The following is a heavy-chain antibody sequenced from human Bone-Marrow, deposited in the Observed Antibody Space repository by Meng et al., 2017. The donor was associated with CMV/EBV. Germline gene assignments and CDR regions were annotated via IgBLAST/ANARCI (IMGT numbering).Heavy chain of an antibody. D-gene: IGHD6-13*01. Sequence: GESLKISCKGSGYRFSDYWLGWVRQMPGKGLEWMGIIHPDDSDTRYSPSFQGQVTISADKSISTAYLQGSSLKASDTAMYYCARLIAAAGNYFDYWGQGTLVTVSS. CDR3: ARLIAAAGNYFDY. J-gene: IGHJ4*02. CDR1: GYRFSDYW. V-gene: IGHV5-51*01. CDR2: IHPDDSDT.